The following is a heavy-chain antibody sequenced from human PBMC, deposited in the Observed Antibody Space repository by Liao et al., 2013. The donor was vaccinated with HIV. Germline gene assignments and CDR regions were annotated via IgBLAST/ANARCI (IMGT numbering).Heavy chain of an antibody. CDR1: GGSISSYY. V-gene: IGHV4-4*07. J-gene: IGHJ3*02. CDR2: VYSGGST. Sequence: QVQLQESGPRLVKPSETLSLTCTVSGGSISSYYWNWIRQPAGKALEWIGRVYSGGSTNYNPSLRSRVTMSVDTSKNQFSLSLNSVAAADTAVYYCARGGGEFDIWGQGTTVAVSS. CDR3: ARGGGEFDI.